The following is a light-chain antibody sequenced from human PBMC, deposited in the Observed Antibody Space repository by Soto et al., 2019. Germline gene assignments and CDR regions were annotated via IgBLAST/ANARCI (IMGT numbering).Light chain of an antibody. CDR2: GAS. CDR3: QQYDSSPKT. V-gene: IGKV3-20*01. CDR1: QSVSSN. J-gene: IGKJ1*01. Sequence: EIVMTQSPATLSVSPGERATLSCRASQSVSSNLACYQQKPGQAPRLLIYGASSRATGIPDRFSGSGSGTDFTLTISRLEPEDFAVYYCQQYDSSPKTFGQGTKVDIK.